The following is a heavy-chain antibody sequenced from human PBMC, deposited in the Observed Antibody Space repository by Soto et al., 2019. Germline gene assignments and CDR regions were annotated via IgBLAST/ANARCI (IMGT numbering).Heavy chain of an antibody. Sequence: GGSLRLSCAASGFTVSSNYMSWVRQAPGKGPEWVSVIYSGGSTYYADSVKGRFTISRDNSKKTLYLQMNSLRAEDTAVYYCASCLGGDYVRSFFDYYYYYYMDVWGKGTTVTVSS. CDR3: ASCLGGDYVRSFFDYYYYYYMDV. D-gene: IGHD4-17*01. CDR1: GFTVSSNY. CDR2: IYSGGST. V-gene: IGHV3-66*01. J-gene: IGHJ6*03.